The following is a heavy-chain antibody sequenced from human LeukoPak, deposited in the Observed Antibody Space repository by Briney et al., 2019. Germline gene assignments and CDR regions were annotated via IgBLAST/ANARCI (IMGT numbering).Heavy chain of an antibody. V-gene: IGHV4-39*07. Sequence: PSETLSLTCTVSGGSVSSSDSYWGWIRQPPGKGLEWIGNIYYSDSTYYNPSLKSRVTISVDTSKNQFSLKLSSVTAADTAVYYCARGSYGYIDQWGQGLLVTVSS. CDR3: ARGSYGYIDQ. D-gene: IGHD3-16*01. CDR1: GGSVSSSDSY. CDR2: IYYSDST. J-gene: IGHJ4*02.